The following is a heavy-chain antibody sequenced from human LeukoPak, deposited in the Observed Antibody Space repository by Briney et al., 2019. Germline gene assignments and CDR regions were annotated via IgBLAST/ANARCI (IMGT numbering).Heavy chain of an antibody. V-gene: IGHV4-59*01. J-gene: IGHJ6*02. CDR1: DDSIGNYY. CDR2: IYFSGST. Sequence: PSDTLSLTYTVSDDSIGNYYWSWIRQSPGKGLEWIGYIYFSGSTNYNPSLKRRVTMSVVTSKNQFSLRLTSVTAADTATYYCARVGGSNFYNYGMDVWGQGTTVIVSS. CDR3: ARVGGSNFYNYGMDV. D-gene: IGHD4-11*01.